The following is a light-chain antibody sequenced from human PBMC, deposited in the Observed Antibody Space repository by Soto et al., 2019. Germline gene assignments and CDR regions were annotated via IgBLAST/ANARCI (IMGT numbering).Light chain of an antibody. Sequence: DIQMTQSPSSLSASVGDRVTITCRASRSIGNSLNWYQQKPGKAPNLLIYAASSLQGGVPSRFSGSGSRTDFTLTITSLQPEDFATFYCQQTYTAPSFTFGPGTKVDIK. V-gene: IGKV1-39*01. CDR3: QQTYTAPSFT. CDR1: RSIGNS. CDR2: AAS. J-gene: IGKJ3*01.